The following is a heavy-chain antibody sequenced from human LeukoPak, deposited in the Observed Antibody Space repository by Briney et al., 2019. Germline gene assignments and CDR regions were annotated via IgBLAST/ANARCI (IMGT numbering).Heavy chain of an antibody. CDR2: ISWNSGSI. Sequence: GGSLRLSCAASGFTFDDYAMHWVRQAPGKGLEWVSGISWNSGSIGYADSVKGRFTISRDNSKNTLYLQMNNLRAEDTAVYYCARDVDAFDIWGQGTMVTVSS. CDR1: GFTFDDYA. V-gene: IGHV3-9*01. CDR3: ARDVDAFDI. J-gene: IGHJ3*02.